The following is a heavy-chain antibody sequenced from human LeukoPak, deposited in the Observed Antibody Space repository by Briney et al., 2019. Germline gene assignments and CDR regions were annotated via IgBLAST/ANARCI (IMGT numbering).Heavy chain of an antibody. CDR1: GYIFTSYW. CDR3: ARHLATVTASRQYYYYGMDV. CDR2: IYPVDSDI. V-gene: IGHV5-51*01. J-gene: IGHJ6*02. D-gene: IGHD4-17*01. Sequence: GESLKISCKGSGYIFTSYWIGWVRQVPGKGLEWMGIIYPVDSDIRYNPSFQGQVTISVDKSISTTYLQWSSLKASDTAIYYCARHLATVTASRQYYYYGMDVWGQGTTVTVSS.